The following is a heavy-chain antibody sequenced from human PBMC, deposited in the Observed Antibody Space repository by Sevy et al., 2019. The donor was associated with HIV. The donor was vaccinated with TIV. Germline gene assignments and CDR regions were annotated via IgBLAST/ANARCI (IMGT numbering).Heavy chain of an antibody. Sequence: GESLKSSCKGSGYSFTSYWIGWVRQMPGKGLEWMGIIYPGDSYTRYSPSFQGQVTISADKSISTAYLQWSSLKASDTAMYYCARLGVQLERQWEDYGMDVWGQGTTVTVSS. CDR1: GYSFTSYW. J-gene: IGHJ6*02. V-gene: IGHV5-51*01. CDR2: IYPGDSYT. D-gene: IGHD1-1*01. CDR3: ARLGVQLERQWEDYGMDV.